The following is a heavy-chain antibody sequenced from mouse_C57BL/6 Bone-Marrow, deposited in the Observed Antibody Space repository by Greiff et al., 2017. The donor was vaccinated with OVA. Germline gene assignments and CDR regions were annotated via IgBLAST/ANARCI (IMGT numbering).Heavy chain of an antibody. CDR3: ARGGSGPFAY. V-gene: IGHV1-42*01. J-gene: IGHJ3*01. CDR2: INPSTGGT. Sequence: EVQLQQSGPELVKPGASVKISCKASGYSFTGYYMNWVKQSPEKSLEWIGEINPSTGGTSYNEKFKGKATLTVEKSSSTAYMQLKSLTSKDSAVYYCARGGSGPFAYWGQGTLVTVSA. CDR1: GYSFTGYY. D-gene: IGHD3-1*01.